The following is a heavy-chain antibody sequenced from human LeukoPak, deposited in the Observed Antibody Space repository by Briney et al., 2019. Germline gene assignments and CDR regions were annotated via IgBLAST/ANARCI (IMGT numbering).Heavy chain of an antibody. Sequence: GGSLRLSCAASGFTFSSYGMHWVRQAPGKGLEWVAVIWYDGSNKYYADSVKGRFTISRDNSKNTLYLQMNSLRAEDTAVYYCAKDHLSSGAAIRKKYFQHWGQGTLVTVSS. D-gene: IGHD2-2*02. CDR2: IWYDGSNK. CDR3: AKDHLSSGAAIRKKYFQH. CDR1: GFTFSSYG. V-gene: IGHV3-33*06. J-gene: IGHJ1*01.